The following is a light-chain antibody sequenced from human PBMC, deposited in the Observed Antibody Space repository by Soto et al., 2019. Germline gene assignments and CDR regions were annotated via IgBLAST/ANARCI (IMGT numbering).Light chain of an antibody. CDR3: SSYTGSGTLDV. CDR1: SSDVGGYNY. V-gene: IGLV2-14*03. J-gene: IGLJ1*01. Sequence: QSALTQPSSVSGSPGQSITISFTGTSSDVGGYNYVSWYQQLPDKAPKLMIYEVNNRPSGVSNRFSGSKSGNTASLTISGLQAEDEADYYCSSYTGSGTLDVFGTGTRSPS. CDR2: EVN.